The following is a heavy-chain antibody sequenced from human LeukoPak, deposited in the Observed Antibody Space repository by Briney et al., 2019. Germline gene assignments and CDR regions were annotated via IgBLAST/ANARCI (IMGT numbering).Heavy chain of an antibody. D-gene: IGHD2-2*01. CDR1: GFSLSTSGMC. V-gene: IGHV2-70*11. CDR3: ARSCSTTRREGFTLHPNPSGARRNAFDI. J-gene: IGHJ3*02. CDR2: IDWDDDK. Sequence: SGPTLVNPTQTLTLTCAFSGFSLSTSGMCVSWIRQPPGKALEWLARIDWDDDKYYSTSLKTRLTISKDISKNQVVLTMTNMDPVDTATYYCARSCSTTRREGFTLHPNPSGARRNAFDIWGQGTMVTVSS.